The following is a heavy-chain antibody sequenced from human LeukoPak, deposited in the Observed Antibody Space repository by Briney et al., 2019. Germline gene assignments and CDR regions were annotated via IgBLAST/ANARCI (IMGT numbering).Heavy chain of an antibody. V-gene: IGHV3-7*01. D-gene: IGHD1-26*01. CDR3: ARDLGGSQTS. CDR2: IKQDGSEK. Sequence: GGSLRLSCAASGSTFSSYWMTWVRQDPGKGLEWVANIKQDGSEKYCVDSVKGRFTISRDNAKNSLYLQMNSVRAEDTAIYYCARDLGGSQTSWGQGTLVTVSS. J-gene: IGHJ4*02. CDR1: GSTFSSYW.